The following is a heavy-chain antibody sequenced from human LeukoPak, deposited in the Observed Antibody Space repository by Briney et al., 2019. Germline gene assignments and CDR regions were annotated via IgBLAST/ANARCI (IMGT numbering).Heavy chain of an antibody. CDR2: IYYSGST. CDR3: ARGNYYDSSGYVDY. Sequence: SETLSLTCTVSGGSISSGGYYWSWIRQHPGKGLEWIGYIYYSGSTYYNPSLKSRVTISVDTSKNQFSLKLSSVTAADTAVYYCARGNYYDSSGYVDYWGQGTLVTVSS. V-gene: IGHV4-31*03. D-gene: IGHD3-22*01. CDR1: GGSISSGGYY. J-gene: IGHJ4*02.